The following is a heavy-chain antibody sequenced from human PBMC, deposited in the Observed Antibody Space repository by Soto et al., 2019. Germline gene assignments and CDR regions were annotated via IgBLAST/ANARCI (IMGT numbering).Heavy chain of an antibody. CDR1: GFTFSSYA. V-gene: IGHV3-23*01. J-gene: IGHJ6*02. Sequence: GGSLRLSCVASGFTFSSYAMNWVRQAPGKGLEWVSVTSASGGSTSYADSVKGRFTISRDNSKNTLYLEMDSLRAEDTAVYYCARSSRGNYVLSVLDFSGQGSTVTVSS. CDR2: TSASGGST. CDR3: ARSSRGNYVLSVLDF. D-gene: IGHD1-7*01.